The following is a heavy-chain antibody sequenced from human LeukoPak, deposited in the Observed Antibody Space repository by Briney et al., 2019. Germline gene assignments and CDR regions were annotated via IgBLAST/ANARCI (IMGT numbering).Heavy chain of an antibody. CDR2: INSSGGST. Sequence: ASVKVSCKASVYTFTSYYMHWVRQAPGQGLEWMGIINSSGGSTSYAQKCQGRVTMTRDMSTSTVYMELSSLRAEDTAVYYCARDGASYDFWSGYHYDAFDMWRKDTMLTVFS. CDR3: ARDGASYDFWSGYHYDAFDM. CDR1: VYTFTSYY. D-gene: IGHD3-3*01. V-gene: IGHV1-46*01. J-gene: IGHJ3*02.